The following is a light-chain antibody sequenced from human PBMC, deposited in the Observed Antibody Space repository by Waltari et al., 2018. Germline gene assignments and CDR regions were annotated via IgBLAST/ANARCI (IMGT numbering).Light chain of an antibody. V-gene: IGKV3-15*01. Sequence: DIGMTQSPGTLSASPGDRAPLSCRVSQTVRTNLAWYQQKPGQAPRLLIYDASTRVTGVPARFSGSGSGTDFTLTIASLQSEDFGVYYCQQYADLPPYNFGQGTKLEI. CDR3: QQYADLPPYN. J-gene: IGKJ2*01. CDR2: DAS. CDR1: QTVRTN.